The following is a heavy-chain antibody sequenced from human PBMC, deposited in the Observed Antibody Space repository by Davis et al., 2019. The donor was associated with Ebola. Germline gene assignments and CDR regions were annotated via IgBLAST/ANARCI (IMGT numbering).Heavy chain of an antibody. CDR2: IYYSGST. J-gene: IGHJ5*02. V-gene: IGHV4-31*03. D-gene: IGHD5-18*01. Sequence: MPSETLSLTCTVSGGSISSGGYYWSWIRQHPGKGLEWIGYIYYSGSTYYNPSLKSRVTISVDTSKNQFSLKLSSVTAADTAVYYCASLRVTAPWFDPWGQGTLVTVSS. CDR3: ASLRVTAPWFDP. CDR1: GGSISSGGYY.